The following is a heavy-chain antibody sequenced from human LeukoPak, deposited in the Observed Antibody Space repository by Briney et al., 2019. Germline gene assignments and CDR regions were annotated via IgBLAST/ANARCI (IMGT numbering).Heavy chain of an antibody. V-gene: IGHV3-30*02. CDR1: GFTFSSYG. D-gene: IGHD6-19*01. CDR3: AKDGAGIIAVAGTYFDY. J-gene: IGHJ4*02. CDR2: IRYDGSNK. Sequence: GGSLRLSCAASGFTFSSYGMHWVRQAPGKGLEWVAFIRYDGSNKYYADSVKGRFTISRDNSKNTLYLQMNSLRAEDPAVYYCAKDGAGIIAVAGTYFDYWGQGTLVTVSS.